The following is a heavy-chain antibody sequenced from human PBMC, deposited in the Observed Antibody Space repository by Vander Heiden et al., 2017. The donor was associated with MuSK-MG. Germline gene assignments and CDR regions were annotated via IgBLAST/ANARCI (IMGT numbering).Heavy chain of an antibody. D-gene: IGHD2-15*01. CDR3: ARQCSGGTCYTSFDY. CDR1: GGSISGYY. CDR2: IYYSGST. J-gene: IGHJ4*02. Sequence: QVQLQESGPGLVKPSETLYLTCPVSGGSISGYYWNWIRQPPGKGLEWIGYIYYSGSTSYNPSRKSRVTISVDTSKNEFSLSLTSVTAADTAVYYCARQCSGGTCYTSFDYWGQGTLVTVSS. V-gene: IGHV4-59*08.